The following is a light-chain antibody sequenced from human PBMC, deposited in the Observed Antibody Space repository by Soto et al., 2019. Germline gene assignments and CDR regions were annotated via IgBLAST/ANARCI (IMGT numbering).Light chain of an antibody. CDR1: QSVSGW. J-gene: IGKJ1*01. CDR2: DAS. Sequence: EIQISQSPSTLYASDGDTVTVTCRASQSVSGWLAWYQQKPGEAPKLLIYDASALPRGVPSRFSGSGSGTKFTLTIASLQPDDFATYYCQQYETFSGTFGPGTKVDIK. CDR3: QQYETFSGT. V-gene: IGKV1-5*01.